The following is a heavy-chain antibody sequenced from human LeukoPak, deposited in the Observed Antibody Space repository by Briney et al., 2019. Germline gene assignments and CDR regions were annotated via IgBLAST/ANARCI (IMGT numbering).Heavy chain of an antibody. CDR1: GFTFSTYN. V-gene: IGHV3-21*01. D-gene: IGHD6-13*01. CDR2: ISCSSSYI. CDR3: ARVLYSSSLNWFDP. Sequence: GGSLRLSCAASGFTFSTYNMNWVRQAPGKGLEWVSYISCSSSYIYYADSVKGRFTISRDNAKNALYLQMSSLRAEDTAIYYCARVLYSSSLNWFDPWGQGTLVTVSS. J-gene: IGHJ5*02.